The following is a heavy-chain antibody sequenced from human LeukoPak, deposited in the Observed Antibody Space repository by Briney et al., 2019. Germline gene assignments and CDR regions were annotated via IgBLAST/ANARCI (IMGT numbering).Heavy chain of an antibody. CDR3: ARESGGSSWTYYYYGMDV. D-gene: IGHD6-13*01. Sequence: ASVKVSCKASGYTFTSHGISWVRQAPGQGLEWMGWISEYNGDTKYAQKTQGRVTMTTDASTSTAYMELRSLRSDDTAMYYCARESGGSSWTYYYYGMDVWGQGTTVTVSS. CDR1: GYTFTSHG. J-gene: IGHJ6*02. V-gene: IGHV1-18*01. CDR2: ISEYNGDT.